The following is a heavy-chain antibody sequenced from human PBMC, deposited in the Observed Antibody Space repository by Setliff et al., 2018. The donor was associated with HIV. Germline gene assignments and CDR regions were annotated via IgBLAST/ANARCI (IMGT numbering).Heavy chain of an antibody. Sequence: ASVKVSCKASGYSFTKYEINWVRQAPGQGLEWLGWVSPSIGNSDFAQKFKGGISLTTDTSIRTAYMELRGLKSDDTAVYFCARASSDIPGVDSNYFDDWGQGTLVTVSS. D-gene: IGHD2-2*01. CDR3: ARASSDIPGVDSNYFDD. J-gene: IGHJ4*02. V-gene: IGHV1-8*01. CDR1: GYSFTKYE. CDR2: VSPSIGNS.